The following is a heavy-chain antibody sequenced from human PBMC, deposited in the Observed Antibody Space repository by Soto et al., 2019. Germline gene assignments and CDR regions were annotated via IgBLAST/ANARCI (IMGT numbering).Heavy chain of an antibody. Sequence: EVQLLESGGGLVQPGGYLRLSCAASGFTFSTYAMSWVRQPPGKGLEWVSGIGGSGGSTYSADSVQGRFTISRDNSKNTLYLRMNSLRAEDTAVYYCAKDGADFVTTPSHFEYWGQGTLVTVSS. D-gene: IGHD1-1*01. CDR1: GFTFSTYA. CDR2: IGGSGGST. J-gene: IGHJ4*02. CDR3: AKDGADFVTTPSHFEY. V-gene: IGHV3-23*01.